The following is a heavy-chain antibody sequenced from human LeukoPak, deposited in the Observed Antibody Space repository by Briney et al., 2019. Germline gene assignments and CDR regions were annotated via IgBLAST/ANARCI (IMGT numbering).Heavy chain of an antibody. D-gene: IGHD4-17*01. CDR1: GVSISSYY. J-gene: IGHJ6*02. CDR3: ARVRTSTVTYYYYYYGMDV. V-gene: IGHV4-59*01. Sequence: PSETLSLTCTVSGVSISSYYWSWIRQPPGKGLEWIGYIYYSGSTSYNPSLKSRVTISVDTSKNQFALKLSSVTAADTAVYYCARVRTSTVTYYYYYYGMDVWGQGTTVTVSS. CDR2: IYYSGST.